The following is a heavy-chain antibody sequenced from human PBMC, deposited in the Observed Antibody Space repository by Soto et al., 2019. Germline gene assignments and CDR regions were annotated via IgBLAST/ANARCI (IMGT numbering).Heavy chain of an antibody. D-gene: IGHD6-6*01. V-gene: IGHV1-69*12. CDR2: IIPIFGTA. Sequence: QVQLVQSGAEVKKPGSSVKVSCKASGGTFSSYAISWVRQAPRQGLEWMGGIIPIFGTANYAQKFQGRVTSTADEPTSTAYMELSSLRSEDTAVYYCAFEGSSSGAPLDGMDVWGQGTTVTVSS. CDR3: AFEGSSSGAPLDGMDV. J-gene: IGHJ6*02. CDR1: GGTFSSYA.